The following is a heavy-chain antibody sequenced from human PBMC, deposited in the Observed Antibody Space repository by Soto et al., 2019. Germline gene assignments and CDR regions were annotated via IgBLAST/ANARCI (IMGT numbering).Heavy chain of an antibody. CDR2: FDPEDGET. CDR3: ATGLWFWELLDGFDY. Sequence: ASVKVSCKASGYTLTELSMHWVRQAPGKGLEWMGGFDPEDGETIYAQKFQGRVTMTEDTSTDTAYMELSSLRSEDTAVYYCATGLWFWELLDGFDYWGQGTLVTVSS. D-gene: IGHD3-10*01. V-gene: IGHV1-24*01. CDR1: GYTLTELS. J-gene: IGHJ4*02.